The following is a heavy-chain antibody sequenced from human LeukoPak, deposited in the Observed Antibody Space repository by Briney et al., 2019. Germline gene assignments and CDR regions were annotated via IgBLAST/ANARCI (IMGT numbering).Heavy chain of an antibody. CDR2: INQDGGEK. CDR3: VRGHLWLEN. D-gene: IGHD3-3*02. V-gene: IGHV3-7*03. CDR1: GLTLSNVW. J-gene: IGHJ4*02. Sequence: PGGSLRLSCVASGLTLSNVWMTWVRQDPGKGREWVATINQDGGEKYYVDSVKGRFIISRDNAKNSVYLQMDSLRVEETAVYSCVRGHLWLENWGQGTLVTVSS.